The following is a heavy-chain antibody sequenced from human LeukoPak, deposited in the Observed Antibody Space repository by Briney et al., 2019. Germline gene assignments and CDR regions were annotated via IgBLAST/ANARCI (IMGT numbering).Heavy chain of an antibody. CDR3: ARDQRSIFAWFDL. J-gene: IGHJ5*02. D-gene: IGHD3-3*01. Sequence: PGGSLRLSCAASGFTVSSNYMSWVRQAPGKGLEWVSVIYSGGSTYYADFVKGRFTISRDNSKNTVYLQMNSLRVEDTAVYYRARDQRSIFAWFDLWGQGTLVTVSS. CDR2: IYSGGST. CDR1: GFTVSSNY. V-gene: IGHV3-66*02.